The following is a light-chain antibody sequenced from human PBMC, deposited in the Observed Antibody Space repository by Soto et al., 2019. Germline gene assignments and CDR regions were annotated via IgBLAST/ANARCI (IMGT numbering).Light chain of an antibody. CDR2: LTSAGSH. CDR1: SGHSSSA. CDR3: QTWGTGIVV. V-gene: IGLV4-69*01. J-gene: IGLJ2*01. Sequence: QPVLTQSPSASASLGASVKLICTLSSGHSSSAIAWHQQQPGKGPRYLMKLTSAGSHTKGDGIPDRFSGSSSGAERYLTISNLQSEEEADYYCQTWGTGIVVFGGGTKLTVL.